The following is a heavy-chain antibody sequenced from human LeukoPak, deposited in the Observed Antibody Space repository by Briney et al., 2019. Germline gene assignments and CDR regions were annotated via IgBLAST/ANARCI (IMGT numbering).Heavy chain of an antibody. J-gene: IGHJ6*02. CDR1: GFTFSSYA. V-gene: IGHV3-30-3*01. CDR2: ISYDGSNK. Sequence: GGSLRLSCAASGFTFSSYAMHWVRQAPGKGLEWVAVISYDGSNKYYADFVKGRFTISRDNSKNTLYLQMNSLTPEDTAVYFCARDYSNYLFSNRDDYYYYYGMDVWGQGTTVTVSS. D-gene: IGHD4-11*01. CDR3: ARDYSNYLFSNRDDYYYYYGMDV.